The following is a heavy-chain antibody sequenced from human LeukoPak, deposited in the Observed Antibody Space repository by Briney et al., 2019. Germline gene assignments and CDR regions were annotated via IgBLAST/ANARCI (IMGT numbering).Heavy chain of an antibody. J-gene: IGHJ4*02. D-gene: IGHD3-10*01. CDR2: IYYSGST. V-gene: IGHV4-39*01. Sequence: SETLSLTCTVSGGSISSSSYYWGWIRQPPGKGLEWIGSIYYSGSTYYNPSLKSRVTISVDTSKNQFSLKLSSVTAADTAVYYCARQEPITMVRGVVDYWGQGTLVTVSS. CDR3: ARQEPITMVRGVVDY. CDR1: GGSISSSSYY.